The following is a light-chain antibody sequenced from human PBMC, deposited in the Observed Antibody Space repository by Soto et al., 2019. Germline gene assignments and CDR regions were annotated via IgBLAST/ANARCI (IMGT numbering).Light chain of an antibody. Sequence: QSVLTQPPSASGTPGQRVTISCSGSSSNIGSQTVNWYQQLPGTAPKLLIYSYNQRPSGVPERFSGSRSGTSASLAISGLQSEDEADYYCAAWDDSLNGRVFGGGTKVTVL. V-gene: IGLV1-44*01. CDR2: SYN. J-gene: IGLJ2*01. CDR1: SSNIGSQT. CDR3: AAWDDSLNGRV.